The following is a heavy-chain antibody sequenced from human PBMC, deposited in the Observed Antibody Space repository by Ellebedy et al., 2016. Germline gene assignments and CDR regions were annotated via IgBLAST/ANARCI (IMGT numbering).Heavy chain of an antibody. D-gene: IGHD1-26*01. CDR1: GGSISSYY. Sequence: SETLSLXXTVSGGSISSYYWSWIRQPPGKGLEWIGYIYYSGSTNYNPSLKSRVTISVDTSKNQFSLKLSSVTAADTAVYYCARVGSGSYPTRWFDPWGQGTLVTVSS. V-gene: IGHV4-59*01. CDR2: IYYSGST. J-gene: IGHJ5*02. CDR3: ARVGSGSYPTRWFDP.